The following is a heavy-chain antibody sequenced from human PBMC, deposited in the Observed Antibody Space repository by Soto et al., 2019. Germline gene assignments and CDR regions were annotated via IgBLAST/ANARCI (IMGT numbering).Heavy chain of an antibody. CDR2: IYYSGST. Sequence: SETLSLTCTVSGGSISSGGYYWSWIRQHPGKGLEWIGYIYYSGSTYYNPSLKSRVTISVDTSKNQFSLKLSSVTAADTAVYYCARSQGRIHDFWSGYSTGPFDYWGQGTLVTVSS. D-gene: IGHD3-3*01. J-gene: IGHJ4*02. CDR1: GGSISSGGYY. CDR3: ARSQGRIHDFWSGYSTGPFDY. V-gene: IGHV4-31*03.